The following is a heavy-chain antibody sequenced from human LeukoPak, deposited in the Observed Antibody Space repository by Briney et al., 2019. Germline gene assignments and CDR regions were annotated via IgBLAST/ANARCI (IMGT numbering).Heavy chain of an antibody. CDR1: GGSISSYY. CDR3: ARAEEFDFWSGYSGFDP. J-gene: IGHJ5*02. V-gene: IGHV4-59*01. D-gene: IGHD3-3*01. Sequence: PSVTLSLACTVSGGSISSYYWSWIRQPPGKGLEWIGYIYYSGSTNYNPSLKSRVTISVDTSKNQFSLKLSSVTAADTAVYYCARAEEFDFWSGYSGFDPWGQGTLVTVSS. CDR2: IYYSGST.